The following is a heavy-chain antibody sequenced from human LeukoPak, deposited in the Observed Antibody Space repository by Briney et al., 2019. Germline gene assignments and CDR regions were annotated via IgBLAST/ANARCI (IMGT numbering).Heavy chain of an antibody. J-gene: IGHJ4*02. CDR1: DGSMSGYY. D-gene: IGHD4-23*01. V-gene: IGHV4-59*01. Sequence: SETLSLTCTVSDGSMSGYYWSWIRQPPGKGLEWIGYIYYSGSTNYNPSLKSRVTISIDTSKNQFSLRLTSVTAADTAVYYCARATGGNSAYWGQETLVTVSS. CDR2: IYYSGST. CDR3: ARATGGNSAY.